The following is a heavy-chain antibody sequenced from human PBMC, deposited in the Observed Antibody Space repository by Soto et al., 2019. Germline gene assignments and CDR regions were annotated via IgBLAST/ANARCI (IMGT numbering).Heavy chain of an antibody. J-gene: IGHJ6*02. CDR1: GFTFSSYE. Sequence: PWGSLRLSCAASGFTFSSYEMNWVRQAPGKGLEWVSYISSSGSTIYYADSVKGRFTISRDNAKNSLYLQMNSLRAEDTAVYYCARDRVRYPSTSCYELHCSDHYYYYGMDVWGQGTTVTVSS. CDR3: ARDRVRYPSTSCYELHCSDHYYYYGMDV. D-gene: IGHD2-2*01. CDR2: ISSSGSTI. V-gene: IGHV3-48*03.